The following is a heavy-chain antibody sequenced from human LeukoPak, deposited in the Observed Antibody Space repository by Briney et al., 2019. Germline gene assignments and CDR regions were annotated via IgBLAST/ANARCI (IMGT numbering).Heavy chain of an antibody. V-gene: IGHV7-4-1*02. CDR1: GGTFSSYA. CDR2: INTHTGRP. D-gene: IGHD3-9*01. CDR3: ARLYSDLLTGPGY. Sequence: GSSVKVSCKASGGTFSSYAISWVRQAPGQGLEWMGWINTHTGRPSYAQDFTGRFVFSLDSSVSTAYLQISRLQTGDTAVYYCARLYSDLLTGPGYWGQGTLLTVSS. J-gene: IGHJ4*02.